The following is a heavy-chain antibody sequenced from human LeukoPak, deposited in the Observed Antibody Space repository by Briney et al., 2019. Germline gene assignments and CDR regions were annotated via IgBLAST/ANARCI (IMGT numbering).Heavy chain of an antibody. CDR1: GGSISSSNYY. D-gene: IGHD6-19*01. Sequence: PSETLSLTCTVSGGSISSSNYYWGWIRQPPGKGLEWIGNIYYSGSTYYKPSLKTRVTISVDTSKNQFSLKLTSVTAADTAVYYCARHASVDGNWPRPLDYGGEGSLVTVSS. V-gene: IGHV4-39*01. CDR3: ARHASVDGNWPRPLDY. CDR2: IYYSGST. J-gene: IGHJ4*02.